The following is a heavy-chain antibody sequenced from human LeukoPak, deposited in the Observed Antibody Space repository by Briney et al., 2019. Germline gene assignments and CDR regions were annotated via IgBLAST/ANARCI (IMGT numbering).Heavy chain of an antibody. CDR2: IWISGNYK. J-gene: IGHJ6*02. V-gene: IGHV3-33*01. D-gene: IGHD6-13*01. CDR1: GFILSSHA. Sequence: GGSLRLSCAASGFILSSHATHWVRQAPGEGLEWVAQIWISGNYKYYADPVKGRFTVSKDDSRNTVYLQMNSLRGEDTAVYYGARDGQQLAPYALDVWGQGTPVTVSS. CDR3: ARDGQQLAPYALDV.